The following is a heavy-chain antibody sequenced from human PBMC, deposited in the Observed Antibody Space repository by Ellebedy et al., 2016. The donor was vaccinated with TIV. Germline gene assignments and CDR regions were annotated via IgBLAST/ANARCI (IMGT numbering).Heavy chain of an antibody. D-gene: IGHD7-27*01. CDR2: INESSSYV. Sequence: GESLKISCAASGFTFSSYSMNWVRQAPGKGLEWVSSINESSSYVFYAYSVKGRFTISRDNAKNSLFLQMDSLRAEDTAVYYCARELGADNYFDWWGQGTLGTVSS. V-gene: IGHV3-21*01. CDR1: GFTFSSYS. J-gene: IGHJ4*02. CDR3: ARELGADNYFDW.